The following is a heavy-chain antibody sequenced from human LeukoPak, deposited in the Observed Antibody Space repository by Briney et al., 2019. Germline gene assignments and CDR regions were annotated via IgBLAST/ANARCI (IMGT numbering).Heavy chain of an antibody. Sequence: SETLSLTCTVSGGSISSYYWSWIRQPPGKGLEWVGYIYYSGSTNYNPSLKSQVTISVDTSKNQFSLKLSSVTAADTAVYYCARYCSSTSCYADYYYGMDVWGQGTTVTVSS. V-gene: IGHV4-59*08. J-gene: IGHJ6*02. CDR3: ARYCSSTSCYADYYYGMDV. CDR2: IYYSGST. CDR1: GGSISSYY. D-gene: IGHD2-2*01.